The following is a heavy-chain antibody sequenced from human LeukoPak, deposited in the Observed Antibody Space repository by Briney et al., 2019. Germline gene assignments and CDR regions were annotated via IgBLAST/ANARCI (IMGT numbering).Heavy chain of an antibody. J-gene: IGHJ6*03. CDR1: GYTFTSYA. CDR2: INPNHGGT. Sequence: ASVKVSCKASGYTFTSYAMNWVRQAPGQGLEWMGWINPNHGGTNYAQKFQGRFTMTRDTSTSTAFMELSRLRSDDTAVYYCAADRLSRADYMDFWGKGTTVIVSS. CDR3: AADRLSRADYMDF. V-gene: IGHV1-2*02. D-gene: IGHD6-6*01.